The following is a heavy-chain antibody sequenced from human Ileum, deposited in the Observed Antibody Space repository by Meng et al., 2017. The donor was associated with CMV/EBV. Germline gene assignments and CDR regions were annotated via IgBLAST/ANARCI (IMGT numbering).Heavy chain of an antibody. V-gene: IGHV3-15*01. J-gene: IGHJ4*02. Sequence: LDCAAAGFTFTNAWMNWVRQAPGKGLEWVGRIKSKTDGGTIDYAAPVKGRFTVSRDDSKSTLYLQMDSLKTEDTAVYYCTTGGSTGGWGQGTLVTVSS. CDR1: GFTFTNAW. D-gene: IGHD2-15*01. CDR2: IKSKTDGGTI. CDR3: TTGGSTGG.